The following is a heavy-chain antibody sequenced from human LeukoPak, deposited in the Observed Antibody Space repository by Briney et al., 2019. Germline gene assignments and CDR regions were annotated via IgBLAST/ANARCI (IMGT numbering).Heavy chain of an antibody. D-gene: IGHD1-26*01. Sequence: PGGSLRLSCAGSGFSFSTYALHWVRQAPGKGLEYVSGISSNGGYIYYSNSVKGRFTISRDNSKNTVYLQMGSLRAEDMAVYYCARGRKSGTYKYYCDYWGQGTLVTVSS. CDR2: ISSNGGYI. CDR1: GFSFSTYA. CDR3: ARGRKSGTYKYYCDY. V-gene: IGHV3-64*01. J-gene: IGHJ4*02.